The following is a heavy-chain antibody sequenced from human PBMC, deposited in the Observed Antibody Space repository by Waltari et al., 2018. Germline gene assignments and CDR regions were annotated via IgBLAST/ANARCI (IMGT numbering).Heavy chain of an antibody. CDR2: ICSSGST. D-gene: IGHD5-12*01. CDR3: ARRQIVATNKPDY. V-gene: IGHV4-39*01. J-gene: IGHJ4*02. CDR1: GGSISSSSYY. Sequence: QLQLQESGPGLVTPSETRSITCTVSGGSISSSSYYWGWIPQPPGKGLEWIAGICSSGSTSYDPSLKSRVTISVDTSKHQFSLNLSSVTAAYTAVYYCARRQIVATNKPDYCGQGTLVTVSS.